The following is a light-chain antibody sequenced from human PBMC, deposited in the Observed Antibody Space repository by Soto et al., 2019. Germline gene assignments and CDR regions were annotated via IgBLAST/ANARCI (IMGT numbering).Light chain of an antibody. CDR3: QQLNSFPPT. CDR2: GAS. V-gene: IGKV1-9*01. Sequence: DIQLTQSPSFLSASVGDRVTITCRASQGIINYLAWYQQNPGKAPKLLIYGASTLESGVPSRFNGSGSGTEFPPTISSRQPQDCATFYFQQLNSFPPTFGQGTKVEIK. J-gene: IGKJ1*01. CDR1: QGIINY.